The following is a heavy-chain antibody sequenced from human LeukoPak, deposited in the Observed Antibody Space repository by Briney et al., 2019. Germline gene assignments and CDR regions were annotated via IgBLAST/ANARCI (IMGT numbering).Heavy chain of an antibody. CDR3: ARLSRSIWGDAFDI. Sequence: GGSLRLSCAASGFTVSSNYMSWVRQAPGKGLEWVSVIYRDGDTFYADSVKGRFTISRDNSKNTLYLQMNSLRAEDTAVYYCARLSRSIWGDAFDIWGQGTMVTVSS. CDR2: IYRDGDT. J-gene: IGHJ3*02. D-gene: IGHD3-16*01. V-gene: IGHV3-53*01. CDR1: GFTVSSNY.